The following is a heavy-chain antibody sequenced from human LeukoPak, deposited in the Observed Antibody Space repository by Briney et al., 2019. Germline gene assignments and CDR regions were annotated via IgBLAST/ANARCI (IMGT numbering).Heavy chain of an antibody. CDR2: INWKGIRT. J-gene: IGHJ6*03. V-gene: IGHV3-20*04. CDR3: ARAPLTRYWYESSFDHDTFYYYMDV. Sequence: GGSLRLSCVASGFTFDDYGMTWVRQAPGKGLEWVSGINWKGIRTGYADSVKGRFTISRDNAKNSLYLQMNSLRAEDTAFYYCARAPLTRYWYESSFDHDTFYYYMDVWGKGTTVIVSS. CDR1: GFTFDDYG. D-gene: IGHD3-22*01.